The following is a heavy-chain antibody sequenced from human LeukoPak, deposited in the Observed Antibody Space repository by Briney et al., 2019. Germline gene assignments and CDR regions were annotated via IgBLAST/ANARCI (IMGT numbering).Heavy chain of an antibody. V-gene: IGHV4-34*01. CDR1: GGSFSGYY. D-gene: IGHD5-12*01. CDR3: ARTCGYDYDC. Sequence: SETLSLTCAVSGGSFSGYYWSWIRQPPGKGLEWIGEINHSGSTNYNPSLKSRVTISVDTSKNQFSLKLSSVTAADTAVYYCARTCGYDYDCWGQGTLVTVSS. J-gene: IGHJ4*02. CDR2: INHSGST.